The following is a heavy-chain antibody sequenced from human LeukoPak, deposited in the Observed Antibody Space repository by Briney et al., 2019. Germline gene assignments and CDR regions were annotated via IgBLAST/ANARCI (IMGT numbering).Heavy chain of an antibody. CDR1: GFTFSSYS. D-gene: IGHD1-26*01. V-gene: IGHV3-21*01. Sequence: KTGGSLRLSCAASGFTFSSYSMNWVRQAPGKGLEWVSSFCSSSNYIYYADSVKGRFTISRDNAKNSLYLQMNSLRAEDTAVYYCARALPSPLYSGSYADAFDIWGQGTMVTVSS. J-gene: IGHJ3*02. CDR2: FCSSSNYI. CDR3: ARALPSPLYSGSYADAFDI.